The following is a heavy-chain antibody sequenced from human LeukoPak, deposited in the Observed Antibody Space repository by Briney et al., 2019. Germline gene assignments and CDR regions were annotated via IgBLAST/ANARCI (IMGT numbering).Heavy chain of an antibody. J-gene: IGHJ3*02. D-gene: IGHD3-22*01. CDR1: GGSISRYY. CDR2: IYTSGST. CDR3: ASNMWHYYDCRDAFGI. V-gene: IGHV4-4*07. Sequence: PSETLSLTCTVSGGSISRYYWSWILQPAGKGLEGIGRIYTSGSTNYNPSLKSRVTMSVYTSKNQFSLKLSSVTAADTAVYYCASNMWHYYDCRDAFGIWGQGTMVTVSS.